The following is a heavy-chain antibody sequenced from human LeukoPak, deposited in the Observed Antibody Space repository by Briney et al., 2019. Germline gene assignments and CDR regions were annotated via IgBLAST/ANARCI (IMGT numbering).Heavy chain of an antibody. J-gene: IGHJ4*02. Sequence: ASVKVSCKVSGYTPTELSMHWVRRAPGKGLEWMGGFDPEDGETIYAQKFQGRVTMTEDTSTDTAYMELSSLRSEDTAVYYCATDPYDYVWGSYRHWGQGTLVTVSS. V-gene: IGHV1-24*01. CDR2: FDPEDGET. CDR3: ATDPYDYVWGSYRH. CDR1: GYTPTELS. D-gene: IGHD3-16*02.